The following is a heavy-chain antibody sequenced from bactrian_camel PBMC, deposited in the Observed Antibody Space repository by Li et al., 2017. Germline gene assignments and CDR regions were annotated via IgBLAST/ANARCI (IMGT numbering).Heavy chain of an antibody. D-gene: IGHD6*01. CDR1: GFPYDRYC. CDR3: ATGTDPVVAGKKTEDNY. CDR2: SYPGAGVL. V-gene: IGHV3S1*01. J-gene: IGHJ4*01. Sequence: QVQLVESGGGLVQPGGSLTLSCVVSGFPYDRYCMAWFRQAPGKEREGVAASYPGAGVLDYSDSVKGRFAISRDDAGGALYLRMNSLKTEDTALYYCATGTDPVVAGKKTEDNYWGQGTQVTV.